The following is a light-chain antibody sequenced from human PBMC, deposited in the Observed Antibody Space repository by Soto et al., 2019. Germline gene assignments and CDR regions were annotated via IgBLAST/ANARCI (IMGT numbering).Light chain of an antibody. CDR2: ATS. CDR3: QQSYRSPRT. CDR1: QDSRSY. Sequence: DIEMTQSPSSLSASVGDRVTITCRTSQDSRSYLNWYQQRPGKAPKLLIYATSSLQSGVPSRFSGIGSGTDFARTLSSLQPEDFATYYCQQSYRSPRTVGQGTNVEIK. J-gene: IGKJ2*01. V-gene: IGKV1-39*01.